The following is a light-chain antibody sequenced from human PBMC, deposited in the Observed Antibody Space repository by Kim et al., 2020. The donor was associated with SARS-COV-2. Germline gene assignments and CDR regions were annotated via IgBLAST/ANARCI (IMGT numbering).Light chain of an antibody. CDR3: EQFHRRLS. CDR1: QDIRKY. Sequence: DIQMTQSPSSLSAGVGDRVTITCQAVQDIRKYLNWYQQKPGKAPKLLIYVASTLETGVSSRFSGSGSGTNFTLTISSLQPEDVATYYCEQFHRRLSFGGGTKVDIK. CDR2: VAS. J-gene: IGKJ4*01. V-gene: IGKV1-33*01.